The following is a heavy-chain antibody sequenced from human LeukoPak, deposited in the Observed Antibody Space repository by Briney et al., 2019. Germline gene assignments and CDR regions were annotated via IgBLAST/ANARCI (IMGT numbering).Heavy chain of an antibody. CDR1: GGSISSGGYS. Sequence: SETLSLTCYVSGGSISSGGYSWSWIRQPPGKGLERIGYIYHSGSTYYNPSLKSRVTISVDRSKNQFSLKLSSVTAADTAVYYCARVTGVIVFDYWGQGTLVTVSS. D-gene: IGHD7-27*01. V-gene: IGHV4-30-2*01. CDR3: ARVTGVIVFDY. CDR2: IYHSGST. J-gene: IGHJ4*02.